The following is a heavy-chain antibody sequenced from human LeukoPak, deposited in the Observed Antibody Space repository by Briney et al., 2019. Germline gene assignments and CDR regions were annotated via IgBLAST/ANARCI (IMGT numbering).Heavy chain of an antibody. V-gene: IGHV3-48*02. CDR1: GFTFSNFA. J-gene: IGHJ4*02. Sequence: GGSLRLSCAASGFTFSNFAMTWVRQAPGKGLEWVSYISSSSSTIYYADSVKGRFTISRDNAKNSLYLQMNSLRDEDTAVYYCARDLPPGSSGWYLGYWGQGTLVTVSS. CDR3: ARDLPPGSSGWYLGY. D-gene: IGHD6-19*01. CDR2: ISSSSSTI.